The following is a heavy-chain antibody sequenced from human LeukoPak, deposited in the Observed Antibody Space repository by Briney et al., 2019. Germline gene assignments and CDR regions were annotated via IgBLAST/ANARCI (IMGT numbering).Heavy chain of an antibody. V-gene: IGHV4-4*02. Sequence: PGGSLRLSCAVSGGSISSGTWWSWVRQPPGKGLEWIGEINHSGSTNYNPSLKSRVTISVDTSKNQFSLKLSSVTAADTAVYYCAREEMATVAWGQGTLVTVSS. J-gene: IGHJ5*02. CDR3: AREEMATVA. CDR2: INHSGST. CDR1: GGSISSGTW. D-gene: IGHD5-24*01.